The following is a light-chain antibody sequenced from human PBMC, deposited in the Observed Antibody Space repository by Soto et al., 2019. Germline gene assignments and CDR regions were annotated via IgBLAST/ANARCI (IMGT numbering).Light chain of an antibody. CDR1: QSVSSNL. J-gene: IGKJ5*01. V-gene: IGKV3-20*01. Sequence: EIVLTQSPGTLSLSPGERATLSCRASQSVSSNLLAWYQQKPGQAPRLLIYGASSRATGIPDRFSGSGSGTDFTLTISRLEPDDFAVYYCQQYCSSPITFAQGTRLEIK. CDR3: QQYCSSPIT. CDR2: GAS.